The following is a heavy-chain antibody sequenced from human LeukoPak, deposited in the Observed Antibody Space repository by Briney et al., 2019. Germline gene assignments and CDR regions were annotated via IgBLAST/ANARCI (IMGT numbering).Heavy chain of an antibody. CDR3: ARDSRINAFDL. CDR1: GYTFSTYG. CDR2: IIVGNEDT. Sequence: GESLKISCKASGYTFSTYGLHWVRQAPGQRLEWMGWIIVGNEDTKYSQKFQGRVTFTRDTSASTAYMELTSLRSEDTATYYCARDSRINAFDLWGQGTMLTVSS. V-gene: IGHV1-3*01. D-gene: IGHD2-15*01. J-gene: IGHJ3*01.